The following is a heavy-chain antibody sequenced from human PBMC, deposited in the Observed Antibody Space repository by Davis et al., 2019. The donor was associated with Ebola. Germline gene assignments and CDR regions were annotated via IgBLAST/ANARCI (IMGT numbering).Heavy chain of an antibody. CDR1: GYTFTSYY. V-gene: IGHV1-2*02. CDR2: INPNSGGT. J-gene: IGHJ4*02. Sequence: ASVKVSCKASGYTFTSYYMHWVRQAPGQGLEWMGWINPNSGGTNYAQKFQGRVTMTRDTSISTAYMELSRLRSDDTAVYYCARFRISDDFWSDYELDYWGQGTLVTVSS. D-gene: IGHD3-3*01. CDR3: ARFRISDDFWSDYELDY.